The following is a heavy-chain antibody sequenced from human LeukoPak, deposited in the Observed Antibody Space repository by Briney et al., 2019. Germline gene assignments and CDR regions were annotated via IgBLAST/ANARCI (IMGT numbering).Heavy chain of an antibody. V-gene: IGHV4-34*01. CDR3: ARLKEPQSIAARQRLNWFDP. Sequence: SETLSLTCAVYGGSFSGYYWSWIRQPPGKGLEWIGEINHSGSTNYNPSLKGRVTISVDTSKNQFSLKLSSVTAADTAVYYCARLKEPQSIAARQRLNWFDPWGQGTLVTVSS. CDR2: INHSGST. D-gene: IGHD6-6*01. J-gene: IGHJ5*02. CDR1: GGSFSGYY.